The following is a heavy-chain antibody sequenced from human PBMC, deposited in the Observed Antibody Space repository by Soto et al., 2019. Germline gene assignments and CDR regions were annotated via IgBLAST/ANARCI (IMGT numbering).Heavy chain of an antibody. Sequence: PGGSLRPSCAASGFSFSTYSMNWVRQAPGKGLEWVSSISSRGDPYYADSVKGRFTISRDNAKNSVSLQMDSLRAEDAAVYYCAREETAWPLAYGLDVWGQGTTVTVSS. V-gene: IGHV3-21*01. D-gene: IGHD2-21*02. CDR1: GFSFSTYS. CDR2: ISSRGDP. CDR3: AREETAWPLAYGLDV. J-gene: IGHJ6*02.